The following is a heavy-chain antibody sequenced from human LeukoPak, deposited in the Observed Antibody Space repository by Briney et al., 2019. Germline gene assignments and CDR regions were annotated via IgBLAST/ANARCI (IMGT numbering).Heavy chain of an antibody. D-gene: IGHD1-1*01. J-gene: IGHJ3*02. CDR3: AKLNWNQDAFDI. CDR2: ISGSGGST. Sequence: GGSLRLSCAASGFTFSSYAMSWVRQAPGKGLEWVSAISGSGGSTYYADSVKGRFTIPRDNSKNTLYLQMNSLRAEDTAVYYCAKLNWNQDAFDIWSQGTMVTVSS. V-gene: IGHV3-23*01. CDR1: GFTFSSYA.